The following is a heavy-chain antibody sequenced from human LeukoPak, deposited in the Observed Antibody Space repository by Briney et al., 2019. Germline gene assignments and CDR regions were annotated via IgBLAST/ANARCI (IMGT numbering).Heavy chain of an antibody. CDR2: INTNGRT. Sequence: PSASLSLTCAVSGGSIRDYQWSWIRQPPGKGLEWVGHINTNGRTSYNPALRSRLTFSVDTSSDQFSLQLSSVTAADTAMYYCATSYDYNIAPFDIWGQGTLVTVSS. J-gene: IGHJ4*02. V-gene: IGHV4-4*09. D-gene: IGHD5-12*01. CDR3: ATSYDYNIAPFDI. CDR1: GGSIRDYQ.